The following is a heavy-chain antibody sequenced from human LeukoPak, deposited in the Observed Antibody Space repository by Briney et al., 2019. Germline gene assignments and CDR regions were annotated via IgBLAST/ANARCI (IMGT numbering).Heavy chain of an antibody. J-gene: IGHJ5*02. V-gene: IGHV1-8*02. CDR1: GYTFTGYY. D-gene: IGHD4-17*01. CDR2: INPNSGNT. CDR3: ARAKFPMTTVTNNWFDP. Sequence: ASVKVSCKASGYTFTGYYMHWVRQAPGQGLEWMGWINPNSGNTGYAQKFQGRVTMTRNTSISTAYMELSSLRSEDTAVYYCARAKFPMTTVTNNWFDPWGQGTLVTVSS.